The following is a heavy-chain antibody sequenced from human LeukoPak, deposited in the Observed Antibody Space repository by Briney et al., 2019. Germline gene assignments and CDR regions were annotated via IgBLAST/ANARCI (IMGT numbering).Heavy chain of an antibody. D-gene: IGHD2-2*01. CDR2: IWYDGSNK. Sequence: GRSLRLSCAASGFLFSSYGMHCVRQAPGRGREWGAVIWYDGSNKYYADSVKGRFTISRDNCKNTLYLQMNSLSAEDTAVYCCARRYSSSTSCYFSNWFNPWGQGTLVTVSS. CDR1: GFLFSSYG. CDR3: ARRYSSSTSCYFSNWFNP. V-gene: IGHV3-33*01. J-gene: IGHJ5*02.